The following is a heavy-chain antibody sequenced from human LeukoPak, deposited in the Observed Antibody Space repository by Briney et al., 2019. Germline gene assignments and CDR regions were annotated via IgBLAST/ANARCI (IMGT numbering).Heavy chain of an antibody. CDR3: ARHFGLYSSGSYYFDY. CDR2: IYHSGNT. CDR1: GGSISSYY. J-gene: IGHJ4*02. D-gene: IGHD6-19*01. V-gene: IGHV4-59*08. Sequence: SETLSLTCTVSGGSISSYYWSWIRQPPGKGLEWIGYIYHSGNTYYNPSLKSRVTISVDTSKSQFSLNLSSATAADTAVYYCARHFGLYSSGSYYFDYWGQGTLVTVSS.